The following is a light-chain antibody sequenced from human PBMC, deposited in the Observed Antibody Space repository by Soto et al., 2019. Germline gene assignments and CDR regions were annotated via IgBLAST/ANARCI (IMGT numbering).Light chain of an antibody. Sequence: EVVMTQSPATLSVSPGERATLSCRTSQSVGSDLAWYQQKPGQAPRLLIYGASTRATGIPARFSGSGSGTEFTLTISSLQSEDFAVYYCQQYNNWPPITFGQGTRLEIK. CDR3: QQYNNWPPIT. J-gene: IGKJ5*01. CDR2: GAS. CDR1: QSVGSD. V-gene: IGKV3-15*01.